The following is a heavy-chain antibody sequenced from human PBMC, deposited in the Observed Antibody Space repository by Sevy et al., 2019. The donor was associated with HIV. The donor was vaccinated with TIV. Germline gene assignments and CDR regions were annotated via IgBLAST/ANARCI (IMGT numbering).Heavy chain of an antibody. Sequence: ASVKVSCKVSGYTLTKLSMYWVRQAPGKGLEWMGGFDPEDGETIYAQKFQGRVTMTEDTSTDTAYMELSSLRSEDTAVYYCATPKYVGYDYESLDIWGLGTMVTVSS. V-gene: IGHV1-24*01. CDR1: GYTLTKLS. J-gene: IGHJ3*02. D-gene: IGHD5-12*01. CDR2: FDPEDGET. CDR3: ATPKYVGYDYESLDI.